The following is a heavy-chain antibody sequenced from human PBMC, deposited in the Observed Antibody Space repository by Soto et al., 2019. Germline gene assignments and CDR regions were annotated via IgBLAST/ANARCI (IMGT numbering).Heavy chain of an antibody. CDR2: IYYSGST. CDR1: GGSISSGDYY. D-gene: IGHD3-10*01. V-gene: IGHV4-30-4*01. Sequence: QVQLQESGPGLVKPSQTLSLTCTVSGGSISSGDYYWSWIRQPPGKGLEWIGYIYYSGSTYYNPSLKSRVTISVDTSKNQFSLKLSSVTAADTDVYYCARGGGVRQEVLLWSKNPPFEYWGQGTLVTVSS. J-gene: IGHJ4*02. CDR3: ARGGGVRQEVLLWSKNPPFEY.